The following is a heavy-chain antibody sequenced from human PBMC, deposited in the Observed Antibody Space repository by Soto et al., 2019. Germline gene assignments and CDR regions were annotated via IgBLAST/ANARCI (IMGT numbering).Heavy chain of an antibody. CDR2: ISHDGSNR. CDR1: GFTFNSFD. V-gene: IGHV3-30*18. CDR3: AKGMSGHCFWSGFQTQSH. J-gene: IGHJ4*02. D-gene: IGHD3-3*01. Sequence: QVQVVESGGGVVQPGRSLRLSCAASGFTFNSFDMHWVRQAPGRGLEWVAVISHDGSNRYNADSVKGRFTISRDNSKTAVVLEVHSLRHEDRAVYYCAKGMSGHCFWSGFQTQSHWGQGTLVTVSS.